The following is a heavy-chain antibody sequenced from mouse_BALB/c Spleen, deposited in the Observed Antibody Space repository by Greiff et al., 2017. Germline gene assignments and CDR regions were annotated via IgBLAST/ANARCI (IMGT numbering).Heavy chain of an antibody. J-gene: IGHJ2*01. CDR1: GYTFTSYW. D-gene: IGHD4-1*01. V-gene: IGHV1S127*01. Sequence: VKLQQPGAELVKPGASVKMSCKASGYTFTSYWMHWVKQRPGQGLEWIGVIDPSDSYTSYNQKFKGKATLTVDTSSSTAYMQLSSLTSEDSAVYYCTRGGTGYFDYWGQGTTLTVSS. CDR3: TRGGTGYFDY. CDR2: IDPSDSYT.